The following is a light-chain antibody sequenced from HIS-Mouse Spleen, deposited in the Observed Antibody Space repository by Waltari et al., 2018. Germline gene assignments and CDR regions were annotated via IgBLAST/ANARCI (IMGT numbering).Light chain of an antibody. Sequence: SSELTQDPAVSVALGQTVRITCQGDSLRSYYASWYQQKPGQAPVLVIYEDSKRHSGIPERFSGSSSGTMATLTISGAQVEDEADYYCYSTDSSGNHRVFGGGTKLTVL. CDR2: EDS. CDR3: YSTDSSGNHRV. CDR1: SLRSYY. V-gene: IGLV3-19*01. J-gene: IGLJ2*01.